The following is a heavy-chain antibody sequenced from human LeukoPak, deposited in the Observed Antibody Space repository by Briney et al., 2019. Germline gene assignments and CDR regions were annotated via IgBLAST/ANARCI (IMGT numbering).Heavy chain of an antibody. CDR2: ISGSGGST. Sequence: GGSLRLSCAASGFTFSNAWMSWVRQAPGKGLEWVSAISGSGGSTYYADSVKGRFTISRDNSKNTLYLQMNSLRAEDTAVYYCAKDPVWFGELSIVSAFDIWGQGTIVTVSS. CDR1: GFTFSNAW. CDR3: AKDPVWFGELSIVSAFDI. J-gene: IGHJ3*02. V-gene: IGHV3-23*01. D-gene: IGHD3-10*01.